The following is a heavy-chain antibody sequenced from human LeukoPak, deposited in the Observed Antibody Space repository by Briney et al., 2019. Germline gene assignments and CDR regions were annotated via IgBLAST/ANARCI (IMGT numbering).Heavy chain of an antibody. J-gene: IGHJ4*02. CDR3: ARAVSGYAFDY. V-gene: IGHV3-48*02. D-gene: IGHD5-12*01. Sequence: GGSLRLFCAASGFTFSDYNMNSVRQAPGKGLVWVSYISGGSSIIYYADSVKGRFTISRDNAKNSLFLQMNGLRDEGTAVYYCARAVSGYAFDYWGQGTLVTVSS. CDR2: ISGGSSII. CDR1: GFTFSDYN.